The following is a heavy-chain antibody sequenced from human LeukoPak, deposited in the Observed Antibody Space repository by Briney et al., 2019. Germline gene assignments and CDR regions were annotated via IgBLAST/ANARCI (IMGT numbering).Heavy chain of an antibody. CDR2: LLSDASRT. V-gene: IGHV3-74*01. CDR3: ARVLRYCSGGNCYSGGLGYMDV. Sequence: PGGSPRLSCAASGFTVSTYWMHWVRQGPGKGLVWVSRLLSDASRTTYANSVKGRFTISGDNAKNSLFLQMNSLRAEDTAVYYCARVLRYCSGGNCYSGGLGYMDVWGKGTTVTISS. J-gene: IGHJ6*03. D-gene: IGHD2-15*01. CDR1: GFTVSTYW.